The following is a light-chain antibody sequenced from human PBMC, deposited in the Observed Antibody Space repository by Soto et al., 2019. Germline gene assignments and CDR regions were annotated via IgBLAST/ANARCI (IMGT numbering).Light chain of an antibody. CDR1: SSDVGGYNY. CDR2: GVT. J-gene: IGLJ1*01. CDR3: GSYAGSNNYV. V-gene: IGLV2-8*01. Sequence: QSALTQPPSASGSPGQSVTISCTGTSSDVGGYNYVSWYQQHPGKAPKLMIYGVTKRPSGVPDRFSGSKSGNTASLTVSGLQAEDEAYYYCGSYAGSNNYVFGTGTKVTV.